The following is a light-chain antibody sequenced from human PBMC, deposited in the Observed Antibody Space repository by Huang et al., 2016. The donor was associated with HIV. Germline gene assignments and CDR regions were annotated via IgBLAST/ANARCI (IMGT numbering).Light chain of an antibody. Sequence: LQITQSSSSLSASVGDRVTISCRASQSIDNYLKWYQQKPGKAPKMLMHAASGLHSGVKCRFSGSGYGTDFTVTISSLQTEDFATYYCQQSHSSPFTFGGGTKVEIK. CDR1: QSIDNY. J-gene: IGKJ4*01. CDR2: AAS. V-gene: IGKV1-39*01. CDR3: QQSHSSPFT.